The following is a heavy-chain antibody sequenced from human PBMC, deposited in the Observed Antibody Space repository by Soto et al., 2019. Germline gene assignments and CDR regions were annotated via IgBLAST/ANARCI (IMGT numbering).Heavy chain of an antibody. D-gene: IGHD6-13*01. CDR1: GYDFTAYD. Sequence: ASVKVSCKASGYDFTAYDINWVRQASGQGLEWMGWMNPINGATGTARRFQGRVSLSRNTATGTAYLELSSLRSDDTAVYYCGRGPSPRAPAGGTPYYYAMDVWGQGTTVTVSS. V-gene: IGHV1-8*02. CDR3: GRGPSPRAPAGGTPYYYAMDV. CDR2: MNPINGAT. J-gene: IGHJ6*02.